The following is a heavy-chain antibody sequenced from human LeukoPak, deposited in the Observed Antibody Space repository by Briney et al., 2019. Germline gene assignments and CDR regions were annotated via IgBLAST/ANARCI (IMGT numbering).Heavy chain of an antibody. Sequence: ASVKVSCKASGYTFTSYGISWVRQAPGQGLEWMGWISAYNGNTNYAQKLQGRVTMTTDTSTSTAYMELRSLRSDDTAVYYCARVPKYSSGWPNRFDYWGQGTLVTVSS. V-gene: IGHV1-18*01. CDR3: ARVPKYSSGWPNRFDY. J-gene: IGHJ4*02. CDR2: ISAYNGNT. D-gene: IGHD6-19*01. CDR1: GYTFTSYG.